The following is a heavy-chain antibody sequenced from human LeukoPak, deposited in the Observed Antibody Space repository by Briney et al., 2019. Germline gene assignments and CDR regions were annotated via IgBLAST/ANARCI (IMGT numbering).Heavy chain of an antibody. CDR3: AKDRAYFHYDILTGYEFDY. Sequence: GGSLRLSCAASGFTFRSYAMHWVRQAPGKGLEWVAVISYDGSNKYYADSVKGRFTISRDNSKNTVYLQMNSLRAEDTAVYYCAKDRAYFHYDILTGYEFDYWGQGTLVTVSS. V-gene: IGHV3-30*04. J-gene: IGHJ4*02. CDR1: GFTFRSYA. D-gene: IGHD3-9*01. CDR2: ISYDGSNK.